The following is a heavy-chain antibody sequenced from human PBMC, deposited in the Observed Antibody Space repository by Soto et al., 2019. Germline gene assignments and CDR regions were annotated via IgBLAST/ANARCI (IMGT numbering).Heavy chain of an antibody. J-gene: IGHJ6*02. Sequence: GGSLRLSCAASGFAFSNVWMNWVRQAPGKGLEWVGRIKSKSDGGTADYAAPVKGRFTMSRDDSQNMLYLQMNSLETEDTAVYYCTPSPHYHRQPGYGMDVWGQGTTVTVSS. CDR2: IKSKSDGGTA. CDR1: GFAFSNVW. D-gene: IGHD3-10*01. CDR3: TPSPHYHRQPGYGMDV. V-gene: IGHV3-15*07.